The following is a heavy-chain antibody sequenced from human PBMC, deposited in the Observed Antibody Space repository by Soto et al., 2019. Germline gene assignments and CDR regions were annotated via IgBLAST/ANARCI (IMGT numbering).Heavy chain of an antibody. D-gene: IGHD2-8*01. J-gene: IGHJ6*02. CDR3: ARESSTLYAMDV. CDR2: IWYEGENK. Sequence: QEQLVESGGGVVQPGRSLRVSCVASGFTFITYGIHWVRQAPGKGLEWVAIIWYEGENKYYSDNVKGRFTISRDNSRSTVSLQMNSLRVDDTAVYYCARESSTLYAMDVWGQGTTVTVSS. V-gene: IGHV3-33*01. CDR1: GFTFITYG.